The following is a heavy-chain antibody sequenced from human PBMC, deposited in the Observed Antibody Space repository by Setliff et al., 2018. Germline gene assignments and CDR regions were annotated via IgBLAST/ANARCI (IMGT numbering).Heavy chain of an antibody. Sequence: PGESLKLSCATSGYNFNSHWIAWVRQVPGGGLEWMGLIFPADSETRYSPSFQGQFTMSVDTSINTAYLQWNSLKASDTALYFCARLPSTGSAFFQHWGQGTLVTVSS. CDR3: ARLPSTGSAFFQH. V-gene: IGHV5-51*01. CDR1: GYNFNSHW. D-gene: IGHD1-1*01. J-gene: IGHJ1*01. CDR2: IFPADSET.